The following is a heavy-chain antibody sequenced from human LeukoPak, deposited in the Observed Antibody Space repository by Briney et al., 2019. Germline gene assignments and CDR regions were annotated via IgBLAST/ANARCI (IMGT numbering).Heavy chain of an antibody. CDR2: IFSSGSNT. CDR1: GFSFSASV. V-gene: IGHV3-23*05. D-gene: IGHD3-10*01. CDR3: GSKTGRTGTYY. Sequence: PGGSLRLSCAASGFSFSASVMSWVRRAPGKGLEWVSAIFSSGSNTYYADSVKGRFTISRDNSKNTLFLQMNSLRAEDTAVYHCGSKTGRTGTYYWGQGTLVTASS. J-gene: IGHJ4*02.